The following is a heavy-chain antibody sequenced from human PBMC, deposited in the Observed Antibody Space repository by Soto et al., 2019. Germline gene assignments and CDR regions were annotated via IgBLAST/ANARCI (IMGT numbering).Heavy chain of an antibody. J-gene: IGHJ4*02. Sequence: GGSLRLSCAASGFTFRGYAMIWVRQAPGKGPEWVSGISGSGDSTYHAKSVKGRFIISRDNSKNTLYLEINSLRAEDTAVYYCAKAYGASHSPFDCWGQGTLVTVSS. CDR2: ISGSGDST. CDR1: GFTFRGYA. D-gene: IGHD2-21*01. CDR3: AKAYGASHSPFDC. V-gene: IGHV3-23*01.